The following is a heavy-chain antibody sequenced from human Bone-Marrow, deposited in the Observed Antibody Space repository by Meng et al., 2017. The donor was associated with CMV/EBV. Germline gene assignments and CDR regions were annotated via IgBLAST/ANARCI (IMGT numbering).Heavy chain of an antibody. D-gene: IGHD4-17*01. CDR2: INPNSGGT. CDR1: GYTFTGYY. J-gene: IGHJ4*02. CDR3: ARVAGRVTRYYFDY. Sequence: ASVKVSRKASGYTFTGYYMHWVRQAPGQGLEWMGWINPNSGGTNYAQKFQGRVTMTRDTSISTAYMELSRLRSDDTAVYYCARVAGRVTRYYFDYWGQGTLVTVSS. V-gene: IGHV1-2*02.